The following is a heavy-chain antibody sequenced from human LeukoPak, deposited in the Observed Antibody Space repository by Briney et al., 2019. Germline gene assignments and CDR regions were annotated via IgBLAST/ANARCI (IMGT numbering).Heavy chain of an antibody. Sequence: SETLSLTCVVSGGSISGYYWTWIRQPPGKGLEWIGYTYYRGSSSFNPSLRSRVTISVDMSKNQVSLKLTSVTAADTAVYYCARDTRGIAAAGTHAFDIWGQGTMVTVSS. CDR1: GGSISGYY. V-gene: IGHV4-59*01. CDR3: ARDTRGIAAAGTHAFDI. J-gene: IGHJ3*02. CDR2: TYYRGSS. D-gene: IGHD6-13*01.